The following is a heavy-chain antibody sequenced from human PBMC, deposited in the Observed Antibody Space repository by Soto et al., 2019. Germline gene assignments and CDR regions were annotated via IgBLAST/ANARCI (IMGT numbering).Heavy chain of an antibody. J-gene: IGHJ3*02. CDR1: GSTFSSYA. V-gene: IGHV3-30-3*01. CDR2: ISYDGSNK. Sequence: GGSLRLSCAASGSTFSSYAMHWVRQAPGKGLEWVAVISYDGSNKYYADSVKGRFTISRDNSKNTLYLQMNSLRAEDTAVYYCARALRGICSAFDIWGQGTMFTV. CDR3: ARALRGICSAFDI. D-gene: IGHD3-10*01.